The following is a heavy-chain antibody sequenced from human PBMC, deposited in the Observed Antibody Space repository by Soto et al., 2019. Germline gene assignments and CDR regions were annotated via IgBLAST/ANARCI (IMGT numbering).Heavy chain of an antibody. J-gene: IGHJ3*02. V-gene: IGHV3-30*18. Sequence: GGSLRLSCAASGFTFSSYGMHWVRQAPGKGLEWVAVISGGGSNKYYADSVKGRFTISRDNSKNTLYLQMNSLRAEDTAVYYCAKEVDAFDIWGQGTMVTVSS. CDR2: ISGGGSNK. CDR1: GFTFSSYG. CDR3: AKEVDAFDI.